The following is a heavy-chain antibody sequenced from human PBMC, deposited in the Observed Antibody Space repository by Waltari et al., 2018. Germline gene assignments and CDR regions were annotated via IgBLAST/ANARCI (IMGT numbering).Heavy chain of an antibody. V-gene: IGHV3-74*01. Sequence: EVQLVESGGGLVQPGGSLRLSCAASGFPFSSYGMHWVRQAPGKGLVWVSRVNSDGSSTSYADSVKGRFTISRDNAKNTLYLQMNSLRAEDTAVYYCIVGATNLLGYWGQGTLVTVSS. J-gene: IGHJ4*02. CDR3: IVGATNLLGY. D-gene: IGHD1-26*01. CDR2: VNSDGSST. CDR1: GFPFSSYG.